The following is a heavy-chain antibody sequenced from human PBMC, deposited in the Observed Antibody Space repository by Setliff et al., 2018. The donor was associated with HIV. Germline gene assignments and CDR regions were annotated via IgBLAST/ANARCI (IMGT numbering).Heavy chain of an antibody. J-gene: IGHJ4*02. CDR2: IKSEADGGTE. V-gene: IGHV3-15*07. CDR1: GFIFGNYW. Sequence: GGSLRLSCATSGFIFGNYWIHWVRHAPGKGLVWVSSIKSEADGGTEESAAFLKGRFTISRDDSKNTLFLQMRGLSAEDTALYYCTTAGHGSLDFDYWGQGTLVTVS. D-gene: IGHD1-1*01. CDR3: TTAGHGSLDFDY.